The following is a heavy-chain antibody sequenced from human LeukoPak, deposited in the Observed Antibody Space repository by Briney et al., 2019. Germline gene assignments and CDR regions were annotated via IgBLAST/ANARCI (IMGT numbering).Heavy chain of an antibody. Sequence: PSETLSLTCTVSGASVGSVGYYWNWIRQRPGKGLEWIGYIYYTGTAYYNPSLKSRAAISLDASKNQFSLSLSSVTAADTALYFCARNSQFGELSFHYWGRGTLLTVSS. CDR1: GASVGSVGYY. D-gene: IGHD3-10*01. CDR3: ARNSQFGELSFHY. J-gene: IGHJ4*02. V-gene: IGHV4-31*03. CDR2: IYYTGTA.